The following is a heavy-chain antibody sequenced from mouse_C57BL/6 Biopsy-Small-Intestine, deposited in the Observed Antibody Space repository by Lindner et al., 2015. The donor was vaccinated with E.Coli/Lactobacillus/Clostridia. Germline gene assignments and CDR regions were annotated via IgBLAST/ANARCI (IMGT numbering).Heavy chain of an antibody. CDR2: IRSKSNNSAT. D-gene: IGHD1-1*01. V-gene: IGHV10-1*01. Sequence: EVQLQESGGGLVQPKGSLKLSCAASGFSFNTYAMNWVRQAPGKGLEWVARIRSKSNNSATYYADSEKDRFTISRDDSESMLYLQMNNLKTEDTAMYYCVRRGITTVGYAMDYWGQGTSVTVSS. CDR3: VRRGITTVGYAMDY. CDR1: GFSFNTYA. J-gene: IGHJ4*01.